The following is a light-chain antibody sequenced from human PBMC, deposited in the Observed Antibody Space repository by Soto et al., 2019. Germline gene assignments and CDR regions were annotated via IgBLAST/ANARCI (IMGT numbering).Light chain of an antibody. CDR3: QQYDTYPYT. V-gene: IGKV1-5*01. Sequence: DIQMTQSPSTLSASVGDRVTITCRASRTITAWLAWYQQKPGKAPKLLIFDASTLESGVPSRFIGGGSGTEFTFTISSLQPDDFATYYCQQYDTYPYTFGQGTKVEIK. CDR2: DAS. CDR1: RTITAW. J-gene: IGKJ2*01.